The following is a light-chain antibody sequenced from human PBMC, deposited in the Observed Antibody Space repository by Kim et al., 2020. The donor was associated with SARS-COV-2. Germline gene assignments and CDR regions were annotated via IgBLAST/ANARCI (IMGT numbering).Light chain of an antibody. CDR3: QQYGTSPPT. CDR2: GAS. J-gene: IGKJ1*01. CDR1: QSVGGSY. V-gene: IGKV3-20*01. Sequence: EIVLTQSPGTLSLSPGERATLSCRASQSVGGSYLAWYQQKPGQAPRLLIYGASSRATGIPDRFSGSESGTDFTLSISRLEPEDFAVYYCQQYGTSPPTFGQGTKVDIK.